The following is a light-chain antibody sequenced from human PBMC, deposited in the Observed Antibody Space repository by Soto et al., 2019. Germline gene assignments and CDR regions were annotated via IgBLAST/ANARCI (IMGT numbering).Light chain of an antibody. V-gene: IGKV3D-20*02. CDR2: AAS. J-gene: IGKJ1*01. Sequence: IVLTQSPGTLSSSPGERATLSCRASQSVSTNNLAWYQQRPGRAPRLLIYAASRRATGIPDRFSGSGTGTDFTLTISDVQPEDFALYYCHQRQSWPRTFGQGTKVDIK. CDR3: HQRQSWPRT. CDR1: QSVSTNN.